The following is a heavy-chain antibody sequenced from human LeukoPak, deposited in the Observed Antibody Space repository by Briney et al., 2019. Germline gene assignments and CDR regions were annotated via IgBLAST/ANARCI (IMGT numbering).Heavy chain of an antibody. J-gene: IGHJ4*02. CDR1: GFTFSNAW. D-gene: IGHD1-26*01. CDR3: AKEMASGSYVDY. Sequence: GSLRLSCAASGFTFSNAWMSWVRQAPGKGLEWVGRIKSKTDGGTTDYAAPVKGRFTISRDDSKNMLYLQMNSLKTEDTAVYYCAKEMASGSYVDYWGQGTLVTVSS. CDR2: IKSKTDGGTT. V-gene: IGHV3-15*01.